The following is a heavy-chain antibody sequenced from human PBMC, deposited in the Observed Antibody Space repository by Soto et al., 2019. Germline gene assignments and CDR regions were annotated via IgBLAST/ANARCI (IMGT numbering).Heavy chain of an antibody. D-gene: IGHD2-2*01. CDR2: IGESGTPT. V-gene: IGHV3-23*01. Sequence: GSLRLSCAASGFTFSSYAMKRVRQAPGKGLEWVSLIGESGTPTYYADSVKGRFTISRDNSGNTLFLEMYSLRAEDTAVYYCARYIPGVRYYGMDVWGQGTTVTVSS. CDR1: GFTFSSYA. J-gene: IGHJ6*02. CDR3: ARYIPGVRYYGMDV.